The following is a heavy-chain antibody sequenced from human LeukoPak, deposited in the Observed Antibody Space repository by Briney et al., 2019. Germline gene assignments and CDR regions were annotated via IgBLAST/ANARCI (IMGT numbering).Heavy chain of an antibody. D-gene: IGHD3-16*01. CDR2: IGSDGYSK. V-gene: IGHV3-33*03. Sequence: GGSLRLSCAASGFTFSSYSMQWVRQAPGKGLEWVAIIGSDGYSKYYGDSVKGRFTISRDNSKNILYLQMNSLRAEDTAVYYCAKDRGGLYYFDYWGQGTLVTVSS. CDR1: GFTFSSYS. CDR3: AKDRGGLYYFDY. J-gene: IGHJ4*02.